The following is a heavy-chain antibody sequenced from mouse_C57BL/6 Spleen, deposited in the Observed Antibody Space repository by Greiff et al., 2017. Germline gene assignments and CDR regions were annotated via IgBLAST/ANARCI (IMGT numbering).Heavy chain of an antibody. Sequence: QVQLKESATELVKPGASVKLSCKASGYTFTSYWMHWVKQRPGQGLEWIGNINPSNGGTNYNEKFKSKATLTVDKSPSTAYMQLSSLTSEDSAVYYCARYGDYVWFAYWGQGTLVTVSA. CDR1: GYTFTSYW. CDR2: INPSNGGT. V-gene: IGHV1-53*01. D-gene: IGHD2-13*01. CDR3: ARYGDYVWFAY. J-gene: IGHJ3*01.